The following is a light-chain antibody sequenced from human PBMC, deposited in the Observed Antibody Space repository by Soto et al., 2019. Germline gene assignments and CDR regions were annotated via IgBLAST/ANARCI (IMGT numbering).Light chain of an antibody. CDR1: QSVLYSSNNENY. V-gene: IGKV4-1*01. CDR2: WAS. Sequence: DIVMTQSPDSLAVSLGERATINCKSSQSVLYSSNNENYLAWYQQKPGQPPKLLIYWASTRESGVPDRFSGSGSGTDFTLTISSLQAEDVAVYYCQQYYSTPRTFGQGTKLEFK. CDR3: QQYYSTPRT. J-gene: IGKJ2*01.